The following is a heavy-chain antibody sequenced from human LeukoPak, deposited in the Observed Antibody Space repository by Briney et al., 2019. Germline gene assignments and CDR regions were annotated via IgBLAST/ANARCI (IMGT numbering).Heavy chain of an antibody. V-gene: IGHV3-9*01. CDR3: AKDSPPYYDSSGYYYTFRFYYFDY. CDR1: GFTFDDYA. CDR2: ITWNSGSI. D-gene: IGHD3-22*01. J-gene: IGHJ4*02. Sequence: TGGSLRLSCAASGFTFDDYAMHWVRQTPGKGLEWVSGITWNSGSIVYADSVKGRFTISRDNSKNTLYLQMNSLRAEDTAVYYCAKDSPPYYDSSGYYYTFRFYYFDYWGQGTLVTVSS.